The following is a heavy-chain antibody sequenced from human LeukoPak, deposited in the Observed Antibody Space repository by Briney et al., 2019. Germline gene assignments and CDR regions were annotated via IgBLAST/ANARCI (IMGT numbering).Heavy chain of an antibody. D-gene: IGHD2-2*02. Sequence: PGGSLRLSCAASGFTFSSYWMHWVRQAPGKGLAWVSRINTDGSSTSYADSVKGRFTISRDNAKNTLYLQTNSLRAEDTAVYYCARVGIVVVPAAIKRHYYYYMDVWGKGTTVAVSS. V-gene: IGHV3-74*01. CDR1: GFTFSSYW. J-gene: IGHJ6*03. CDR3: ARVGIVVVPAAIKRHYYYYMDV. CDR2: INTDGSST.